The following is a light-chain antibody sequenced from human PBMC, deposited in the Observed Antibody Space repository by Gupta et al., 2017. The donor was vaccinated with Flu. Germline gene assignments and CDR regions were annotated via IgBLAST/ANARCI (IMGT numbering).Light chain of an antibody. Sequence: AIRMTQSPSSFSASTGDRVTITCRASQGIGSYLAWYQQKPGKAPKLLIYAASTLQSGVPSRFSGSGSGTDFTLTISCLQSEEFATYYCQQYYSYPWTFGQGTKVEIK. J-gene: IGKJ1*01. CDR2: AAS. CDR3: QQYYSYPWT. CDR1: QGIGSY. V-gene: IGKV1-8*01.